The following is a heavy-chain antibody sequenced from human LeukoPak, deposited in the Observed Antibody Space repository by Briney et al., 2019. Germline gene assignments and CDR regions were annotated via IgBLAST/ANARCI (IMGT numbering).Heavy chain of an antibody. V-gene: IGHV4-4*07. J-gene: IGHJ4*02. CDR2: LYPSGSS. CDR1: GASISPYY. CDR3: ARDLSGSLYFDY. Sequence: PSGTLSLTCTVSGASISPYYWNWIRQPAGKGLEWIGRLYPSGSSDYNPSLKSRVTMSVDTPRNQFSLRVTSVTAADTAIYYCARDLSGSLYFDYWGQGILVTVSA. D-gene: IGHD3-10*01.